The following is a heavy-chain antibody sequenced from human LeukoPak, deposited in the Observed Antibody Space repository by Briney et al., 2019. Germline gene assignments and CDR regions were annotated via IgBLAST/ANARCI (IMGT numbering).Heavy chain of an antibody. D-gene: IGHD3-22*01. CDR3: AGTYYYDSSGYSTFDY. J-gene: IGHJ4*02. CDR2: IYYSGST. CDR1: GGSISSGGYY. V-gene: IGHV4-61*08. Sequence: SQTLSLTCTVSGGSISSGGYYWSWIRQPPGKGLEWIGYIYYSGSTNYNPSLKSRVTISVDTSKNQFSLKLSSVTAADTAVYYCAGTYYYDSSGYSTFDYWGQGTLVTVSS.